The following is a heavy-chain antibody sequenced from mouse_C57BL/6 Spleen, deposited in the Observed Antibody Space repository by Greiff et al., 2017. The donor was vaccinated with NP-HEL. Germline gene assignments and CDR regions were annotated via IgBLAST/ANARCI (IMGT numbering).Heavy chain of an antibody. D-gene: IGHD2-1*01. Sequence: EVKLVESGGGLVQPKGSLKLSCAASGFSFNTYAMNWVRQAPGKGLEWVARIRSKSNNYATYYADSVKDRFTISRDDSESMLYLQMNNLKTEDTAMYYCVRRPLYYRGAMDYWGQGTSVTVSS. CDR1: GFSFNTYA. CDR3: VRRPLYYRGAMDY. J-gene: IGHJ4*01. CDR2: IRSKSNNYAT. V-gene: IGHV10-1*01.